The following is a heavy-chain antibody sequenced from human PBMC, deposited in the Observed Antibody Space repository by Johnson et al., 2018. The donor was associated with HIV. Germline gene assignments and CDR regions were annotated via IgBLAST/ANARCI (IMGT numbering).Heavy chain of an antibody. CDR3: ARDLHYDSSGYFPLDI. CDR1: GFTFSSYA. D-gene: IGHD3-22*01. Sequence: QVQLVESGGGVVQPGRSLRLSCAASGFTFSSYAMHWVRQAPGKGLEWVAVISYDGSNTYYADSVKGRVTISRDKSKNTLYLQMNSLRAEDTAVYYCARDLHYDSSGYFPLDIWGQGTMVTVSS. CDR2: ISYDGSNT. J-gene: IGHJ3*02. V-gene: IGHV3-30-3*01.